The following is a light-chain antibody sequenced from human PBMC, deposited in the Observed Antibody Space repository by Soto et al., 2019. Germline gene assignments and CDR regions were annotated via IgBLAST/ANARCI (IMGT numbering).Light chain of an antibody. CDR3: QSFDSNFRGLI. V-gene: IGLV1-40*01. CDR2: NNT. Sequence: QSVLTQPPSVSGAPGQRVTISCTGTNSNIGAGFGVHWYQHFPGKAPKLLIYNNTSRPSGVPDRFSGSKSGTSASLAITGLRAEDEADYFCQSFDSNFRGLIFGIGTKLTVL. CDR1: NSNIGAGFG. J-gene: IGLJ1*01.